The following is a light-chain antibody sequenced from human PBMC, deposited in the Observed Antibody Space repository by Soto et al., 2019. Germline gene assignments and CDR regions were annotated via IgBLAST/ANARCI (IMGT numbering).Light chain of an antibody. V-gene: IGLV2-14*01. J-gene: IGLJ1*01. CDR2: EVS. CDR3: SSFTGTYTFV. CDR1: ISDVGDNKY. Sequence: QSVLTQPSSLSGSPGQSISISCTGTISDVGDNKYVSWYQHQPGKAPKLLIYEVSNRPSRVSNRFSGSKSGNTASLTISGLQAEDEADYYCSSFTGTYTFVFGAGTKVTVL.